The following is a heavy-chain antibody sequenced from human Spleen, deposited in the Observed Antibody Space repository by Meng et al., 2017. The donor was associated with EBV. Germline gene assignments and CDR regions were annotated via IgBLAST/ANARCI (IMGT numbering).Heavy chain of an antibody. J-gene: IGHJ4*02. CDR3: ATGRYSGYESYFDS. CDR1: GYTFTGQY. Sequence: QVQVVESGAEVKKPGASLKVSCKASGYTFTGQYMQWVRQAPGQGLEWVGRINPDSGDADYVQKFQGRVTMTRDTSISTAYMELRNLTSDDTAVYYCATGRYSGYESYFDSWGQGTLVTVSS. V-gene: IGHV1-2*06. D-gene: IGHD5-12*01. CDR2: INPDSGDA.